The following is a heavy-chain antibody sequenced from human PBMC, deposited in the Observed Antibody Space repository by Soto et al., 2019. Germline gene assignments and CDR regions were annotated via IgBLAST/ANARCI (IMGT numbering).Heavy chain of an antibody. CDR1: GLTLDDYA. Sequence: SVRLSCAASGLTLDDYAMHWVRLAPKKGLERVTGISRNSGSIGYADSVKGRFTISSDNAKNSLYLQMNSLRAEDTAVYYCVNGGVVEFLTPSNDAFDIWGQGTMVTVSS. CDR3: VNGGVVEFLTPSNDAFDI. V-gene: IGHV3-9*01. J-gene: IGHJ3*02. D-gene: IGHD2-21*01. CDR2: ISRNSGSI.